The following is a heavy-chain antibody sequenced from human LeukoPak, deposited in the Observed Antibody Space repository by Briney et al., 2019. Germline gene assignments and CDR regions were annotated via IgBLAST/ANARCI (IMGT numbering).Heavy chain of an antibody. Sequence: GGSLRLSCAASGFTFSSYSMNWVRQAPGKGLEWVSSISSSSSYIYYADSVKGRFTISRDNAKNSLYLQMNSLGAEDTAVYYCARGRIAAAGIHDYWGQGTLVTVSS. CDR1: GFTFSSYS. J-gene: IGHJ4*02. CDR3: ARGRIAAAGIHDY. D-gene: IGHD6-13*01. CDR2: ISSSSSYI. V-gene: IGHV3-21*01.